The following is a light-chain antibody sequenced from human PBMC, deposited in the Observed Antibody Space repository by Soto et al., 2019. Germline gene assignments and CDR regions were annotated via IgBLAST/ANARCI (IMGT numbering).Light chain of an antibody. J-gene: IGLJ2*01. V-gene: IGLV7-46*01. CDR3: LLTCCGGRV. CDR1: TGAVTSGHS. Sequence: QAVVTQEPSMTVTPGTTVTLTCGSSTGAVTSGHSPYWFQQKPGQAPRTLIYDTSNKHSWTPARFSGSLLGGKAALTLSGAQPEDEADYYCLLTCCGGRVFGGGTKLTVL. CDR2: DTS.